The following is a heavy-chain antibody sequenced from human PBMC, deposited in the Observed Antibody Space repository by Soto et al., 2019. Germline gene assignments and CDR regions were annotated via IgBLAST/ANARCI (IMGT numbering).Heavy chain of an antibody. D-gene: IGHD3-22*01. CDR1: GYTFTSYG. Sequence: GASVKVSCKASGYTFTSYGISWVRQAPGQGLEWMGWISAYNGNTNYAQKLQGRVTMTTDTSTSTAYMELRSLRSDDTAVYYCARGGYYDSSGYYYAGWFDPWGQGTLVTVSS. CDR3: ARGGYYDSSGYYYAGWFDP. J-gene: IGHJ5*02. V-gene: IGHV1-18*01. CDR2: ISAYNGNT.